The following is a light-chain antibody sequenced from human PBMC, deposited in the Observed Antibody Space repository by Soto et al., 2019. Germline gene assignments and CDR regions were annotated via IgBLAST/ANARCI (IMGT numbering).Light chain of an antibody. V-gene: IGLV8-61*01. Sequence: QTVVTQEPSFSVSPGGTVTLTCGLNSGAVITSYYPSWYQQTPGQAPRTLIHSTSTRPSEAPDRFSGSILGNKAALTITGVQADDESDYYCALYVGDGVWVFGGGTKLTVL. CDR2: STS. J-gene: IGLJ3*02. CDR1: SGAVITSYY. CDR3: ALYVGDGVWV.